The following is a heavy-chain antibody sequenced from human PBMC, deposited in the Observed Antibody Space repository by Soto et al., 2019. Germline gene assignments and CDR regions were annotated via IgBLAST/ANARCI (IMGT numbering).Heavy chain of an antibody. CDR1: DGSFSCYY. J-gene: IGHJ6*02. CDR2: INHSGST. Sequence: SSETLSLTCAVYDGSFSCYYLSWIRKPPGKGLEWIGEINHSGSTNYNPSLKSRVTISVDTSKNQFSLKLSSVTAADTAVYYCARGVSPAMVRGVRRGVDYYGMDVWGQGTTVTVSS. CDR3: ARGVSPAMVRGVRRGVDYYGMDV. D-gene: IGHD3-10*01. V-gene: IGHV4-34*01.